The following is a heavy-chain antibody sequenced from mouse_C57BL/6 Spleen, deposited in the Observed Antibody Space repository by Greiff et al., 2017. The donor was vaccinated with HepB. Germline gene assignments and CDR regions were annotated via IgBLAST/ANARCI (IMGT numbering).Heavy chain of an antibody. CDR3: SRFWDLTGDAMDY. CDR2: IYPGSGST. CDR1: GYTFTSYW. Sequence: QVQLQQPGAELVKPGASVKMSCKASGYTFTSYWITWVKQRPGQGLEWIGDIYPGSGSTNYNEKFKSKATLTVDTSSSTAYMRLSSLTSEDSAVYYCSRFWDLTGDAMDYWGQGTSVTVSS. V-gene: IGHV1-55*01. J-gene: IGHJ4*01. D-gene: IGHD4-1*01.